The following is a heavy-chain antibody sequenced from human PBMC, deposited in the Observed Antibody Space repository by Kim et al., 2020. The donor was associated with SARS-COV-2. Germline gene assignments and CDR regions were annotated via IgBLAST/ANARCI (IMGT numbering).Heavy chain of an antibody. D-gene: IGHD2-15*01. CDR3: AKQKRGYYMDV. J-gene: IGHJ6*03. V-gene: IGHV3-30*18. Sequence: GGSLRLSCVASGFTFNNFGMHWVRQAPGKGLEWIAFISYDGNYQYYGYSVKGRLTISRDQSKNTLYLQVNSLRVDDTGVYYCAKQKRGYYMDVWGKGTTVIVSS. CDR2: ISYDGNYQ. CDR1: GFTFNNFG.